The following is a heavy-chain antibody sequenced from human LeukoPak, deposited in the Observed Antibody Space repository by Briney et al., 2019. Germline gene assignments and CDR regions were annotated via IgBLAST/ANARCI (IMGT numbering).Heavy chain of an antibody. CDR3: ARRDLDPPFDY. J-gene: IGHJ4*02. V-gene: IGHV4-59*01. CDR2: IYYSGST. Sequence: SETLSLTCTVSGGSISSYYWSWIRQPPGKGLEWIGYIYYSGSTNYNPSLKSRVTISVDTPKNQFSLKLSSVTAADTAVYYCARRDLDPPFDYWGQGTLVPVSS. CDR1: GGSISSYY.